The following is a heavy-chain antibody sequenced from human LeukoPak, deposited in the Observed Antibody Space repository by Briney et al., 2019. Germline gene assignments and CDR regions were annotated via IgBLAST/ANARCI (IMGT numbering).Heavy chain of an antibody. D-gene: IGHD6-13*01. CDR1: GGSISSYY. V-gene: IGHV4-59*01. CDR3: ASGTGIARFDP. Sequence: SETLSLTCTVSGGSISSYYWSWIRQPPGKGLEWIGYIYYSGSTNYNPFLKSRVTISVDTSKNQFSLKLSSVTAADTAVYYCASGTGIARFDPWGQGTLVTVSS. CDR2: IYYSGST. J-gene: IGHJ5*02.